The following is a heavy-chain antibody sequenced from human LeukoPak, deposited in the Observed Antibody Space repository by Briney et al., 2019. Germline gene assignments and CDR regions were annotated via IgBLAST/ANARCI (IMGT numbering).Heavy chain of an antibody. CDR2: INSDGSTT. V-gene: IGHV3-74*01. J-gene: IGHJ4*02. CDR3: ARDGIAATPFDY. CDR1: GFTVSSNY. Sequence: PGGSLRLSCAASGFTVSSNYMSWVRQAPGKGLVWVSRINSDGSTTNYADSVKGRFTISRDNAKNTLYLQMNSLRAEDTAVYYCARDGIAATPFDYWGQGTLVTVSS. D-gene: IGHD6-25*01.